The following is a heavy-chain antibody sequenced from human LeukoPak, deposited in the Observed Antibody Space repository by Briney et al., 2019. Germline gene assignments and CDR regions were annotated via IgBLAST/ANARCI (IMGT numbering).Heavy chain of an antibody. CDR1: GFTFSSYG. V-gene: IGHV3-33*01. J-gene: IGHJ3*02. CDR2: ILNDGSQE. D-gene: IGHD3-16*01. CDR3: ARDDALGDNTLDI. Sequence: GGSLRLSCAASGFTFSSYGMHWVRQAPGKGLEWVAVILNDGSQEKYADSVKGRFTISRDNSKNTLFLQMNSLRAEDTAVYYCARDDALGDNTLDIWGQGTMVTVSS.